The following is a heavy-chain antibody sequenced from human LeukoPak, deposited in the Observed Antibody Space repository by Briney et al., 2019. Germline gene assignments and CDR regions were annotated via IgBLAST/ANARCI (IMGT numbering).Heavy chain of an antibody. Sequence: SETLSLTCTVSGGSISSSSYYWGWIRQPPGKGLEWIGSIYYSGSTYYNPSLKSRVTISVDTSKNQFSLKLSSVTAAGTAVYYCARGRGYYGSGSYRASRYYYYYMDVWGKGTTVTVSS. D-gene: IGHD3-10*01. CDR2: IYYSGST. J-gene: IGHJ6*03. CDR3: ARGRGYYGSGSYRASRYYYYYMDV. CDR1: GGSISSSSYY. V-gene: IGHV4-39*07.